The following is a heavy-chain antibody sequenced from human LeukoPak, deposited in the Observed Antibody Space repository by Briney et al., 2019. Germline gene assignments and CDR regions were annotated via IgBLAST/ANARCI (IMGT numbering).Heavy chain of an antibody. Sequence: SVKVSCKASGGTFSSYAISWVRQAPGQGLEWMGGIIPIFGTANYAQKFQGRVTITTDESTSTAYMELSSLRSEDTAVYCCASQGAYYYDSIHFDYWGQGTLVTVSS. J-gene: IGHJ4*02. V-gene: IGHV1-69*05. CDR3: ASQGAYYYDSIHFDY. D-gene: IGHD3-22*01. CDR2: IIPIFGTA. CDR1: GGTFSSYA.